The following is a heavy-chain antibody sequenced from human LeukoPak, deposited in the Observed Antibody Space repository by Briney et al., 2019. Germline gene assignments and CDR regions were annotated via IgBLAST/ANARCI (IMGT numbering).Heavy chain of an antibody. V-gene: IGHV1-69*13. D-gene: IGHD6-19*01. CDR3: ARDRPYTGGWRGFDY. J-gene: IGHJ4*02. CDR2: FIPMFGIA. CDR1: GGTFSRYA. Sequence: ASVKVSCKASGGTFSRYAISWVRQAPGQGLEWMGGFIPMFGIANYAQKFQGRVTITADESTSTAYMELSSLRSEDTAVYYCARDRPYTGGWRGFDYWGQGTLVTVSS.